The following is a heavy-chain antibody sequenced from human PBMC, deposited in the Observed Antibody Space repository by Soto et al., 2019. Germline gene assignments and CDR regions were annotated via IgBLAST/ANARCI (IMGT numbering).Heavy chain of an antibody. Sequence: SETLSLTCSLSAGSISNHHWRWIRQPPGKGLEWIGYIFYTGKTNYNPSLKSRVTISVDTSKNQFSLRLDSVTAADTAVYYCARVLEVAGGFDPWGQGALVTVS. D-gene: IGHD2-15*01. V-gene: IGHV4-59*11. CDR2: IFYTGKT. CDR3: ARVLEVAGGFDP. CDR1: AGSISNHH. J-gene: IGHJ5*02.